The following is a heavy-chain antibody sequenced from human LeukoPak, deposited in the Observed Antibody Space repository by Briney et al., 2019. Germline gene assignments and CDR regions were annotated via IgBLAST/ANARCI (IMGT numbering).Heavy chain of an antibody. CDR1: GFTFSSYS. D-gene: IGHD3-3*01. Sequence: GGSLRLSCAASGFTFSSYSMNWVRQAPGKGLEWVSSISSSSSYIYYADSVKGRFTISRDNAKNSLYLQMNSLRAEDTAVYYCAKDPNTYDFWSGYSHYFDYWGQGTLVTVSS. CDR3: AKDPNTYDFWSGYSHYFDY. CDR2: ISSSSSYI. J-gene: IGHJ4*02. V-gene: IGHV3-21*04.